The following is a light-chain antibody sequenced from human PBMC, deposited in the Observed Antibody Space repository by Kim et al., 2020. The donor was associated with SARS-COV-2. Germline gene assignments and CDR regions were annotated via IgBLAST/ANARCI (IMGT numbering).Light chain of an antibody. J-gene: IGLJ3*02. CDR1: GANVEIKY. V-gene: IGLV1-47*01. CDR3: AAWDDSLSGRV. CDR2: RNI. Sequence: GQRVTVSASGSGANVEIKYVYWYRQLTETAHNLLVYRNIHRPSGVPARFSGSESGTSHSLAISGLRSEDEADYYCAAWDDSLSGRVFGGGTQLTVL.